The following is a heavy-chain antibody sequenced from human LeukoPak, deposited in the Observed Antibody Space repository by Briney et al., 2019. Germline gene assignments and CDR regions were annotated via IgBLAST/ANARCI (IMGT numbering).Heavy chain of an antibody. CDR1: GFTFESYD. CDR2: INWNAGNR. CDR3: ARTFYYDSSAYPFFDY. J-gene: IGHJ4*02. D-gene: IGHD3-22*01. V-gene: IGHV3-20*04. Sequence: GGSLRLSCVASGFTFESYDMNWVRHVPGKGPEWVAGINWNAGNRGYADSVKGRFTISRDNANNSLYLQMNSLTAEDTAFYYCARTFYYDSSAYPFFDYWGQGTLVTVSS.